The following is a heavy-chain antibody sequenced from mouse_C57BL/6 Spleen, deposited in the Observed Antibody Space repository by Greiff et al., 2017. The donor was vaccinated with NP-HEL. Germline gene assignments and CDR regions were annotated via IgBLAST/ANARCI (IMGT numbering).Heavy chain of an antibody. CDR1: GYTFTDYY. D-gene: IGHD1-1*01. V-gene: IGHV1-26*01. Sequence: EVQLQQSGPELVKPGASVKISCKASGYTFTDYYMNWVKQSHGKSLEWIGDINPNNGGTSYNQKFKGKATLTVDKSSSTAYMELRSLTSEDSAVYYCARGGYYYGSRGGAYWGQGTLVTVSA. J-gene: IGHJ3*01. CDR2: INPNNGGT. CDR3: ARGGYYYGSRGGAY.